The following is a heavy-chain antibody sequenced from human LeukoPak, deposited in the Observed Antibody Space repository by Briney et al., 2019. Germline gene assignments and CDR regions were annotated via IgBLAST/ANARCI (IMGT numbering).Heavy chain of an antibody. CDR2: INHSGST. CDR1: GGSFSGYY. J-gene: IGHJ5*02. V-gene: IGHV4-34*01. D-gene: IGHD6-13*01. Sequence: SETLSLTCAVYGGSFSGYYWSWIRQPPGKGLEWIGEINHSGSTNYNPSLKSRVTISVDTSKNQFSPKLSSVTAADTAVYYCARGRAYRIAAAGTVSAFDPWGQGTLVTVSS. CDR3: ARGRAYRIAAAGTVSAFDP.